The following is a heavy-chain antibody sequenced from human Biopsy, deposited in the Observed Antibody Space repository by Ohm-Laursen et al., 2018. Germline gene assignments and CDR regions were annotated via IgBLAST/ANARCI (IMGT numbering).Heavy chain of an antibody. Sequence: SDTLSLTCPVSGGSFTGHYWSWIRQPPGKGLEWIGHISYTGYTSYNASLKSRVTISVDTSRKHFSLRLTSLAAADTAVYYCARGSNDFGGLYFPRWGQGTLLTVSS. CDR3: ARGSNDFGGLYFPR. CDR1: GGSFTGHY. V-gene: IGHV4-59*11. J-gene: IGHJ4*02. D-gene: IGHD4-23*01. CDR2: ISYTGYT.